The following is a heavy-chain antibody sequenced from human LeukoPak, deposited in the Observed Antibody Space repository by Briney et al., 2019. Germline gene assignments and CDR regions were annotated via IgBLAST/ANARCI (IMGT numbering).Heavy chain of an antibody. V-gene: IGHV3-23*01. CDR3: ARYSGSYSDAFDI. D-gene: IGHD1-26*01. J-gene: IGHJ3*02. Sequence: GGSLRLSCAASGFTFSSYAMSWVRQAPGKGLEWVSSISGGDPTTYYADSVKGRFTISRDNAKNSLYLQMNSLRAEDTAVYYCARYSGSYSDAFDIWGQGTMVTVSS. CDR1: GFTFSSYA. CDR2: ISGGDPTT.